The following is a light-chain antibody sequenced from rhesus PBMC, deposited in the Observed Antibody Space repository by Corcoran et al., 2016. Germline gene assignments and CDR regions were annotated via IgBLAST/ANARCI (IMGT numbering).Light chain of an antibody. V-gene: IGKV1-38*01. CDR1: QGISSY. CDR2: DAS. J-gene: IGKJ1*01. CDR3: QQHNSYPRT. Sequence: DIQLTQSPSSLSASVGDRVTITCRASQGISSYLAWYQQKSGKAPKLLIFDASSLQSGVPSRFSGSGSGTDFTLTISSLQPEDFAIYYCQQHNSYPRTFGQGTKVEIK.